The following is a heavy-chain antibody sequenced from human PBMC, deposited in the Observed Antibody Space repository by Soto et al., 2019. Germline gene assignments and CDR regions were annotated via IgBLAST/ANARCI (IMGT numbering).Heavy chain of an antibody. V-gene: IGHV3-53*01. J-gene: IGHJ6*02. CDR2: IYSGGST. Sequence: EVQLVESGGGLIQPGGSLRLSCAASGFTVSSNYMSWVRQAPGKGLEWVSVIYSGGSTYYADSVKGRFTISRDNSKNTPYHQMNSLRAEDTAVYYCARDMTYYDFWSGYFLPEGMDVWGQGTTVTVSS. D-gene: IGHD3-3*01. CDR1: GFTVSSNY. CDR3: ARDMTYYDFWSGYFLPEGMDV.